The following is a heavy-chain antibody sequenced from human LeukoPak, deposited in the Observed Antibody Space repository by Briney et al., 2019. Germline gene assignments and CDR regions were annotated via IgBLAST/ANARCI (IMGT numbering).Heavy chain of an antibody. D-gene: IGHD4-17*01. CDR3: ARFLYGAKRGFDY. Sequence: SETLSLTCTVSGGSISSSGYYWGWIRQPPGKGLEWIGSIYYSGSTYYNPSLKSRVTISVDTSKNQFSLKLSSVTAADTAVYYCARFLYGAKRGFDYWGQGSLVSVSS. CDR1: GGSISSSGYY. J-gene: IGHJ4*02. V-gene: IGHV4-39*07. CDR2: IYYSGST.